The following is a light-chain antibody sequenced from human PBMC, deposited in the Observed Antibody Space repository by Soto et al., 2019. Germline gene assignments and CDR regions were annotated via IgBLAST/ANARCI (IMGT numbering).Light chain of an antibody. CDR1: SSNIGSNY. V-gene: IGLV1-47*01. Sequence: LTQPPSASGTPGQRVTISCSGSSSNIGSNYVYWYQQLPGTAPKLLIYRNNQRPSGVPDRFSGSKSGTSASLAISGLRSEDEADYYCAAWDDSLSGRYVFGTGTKVTVL. CDR2: RNN. CDR3: AAWDDSLSGRYV. J-gene: IGLJ1*01.